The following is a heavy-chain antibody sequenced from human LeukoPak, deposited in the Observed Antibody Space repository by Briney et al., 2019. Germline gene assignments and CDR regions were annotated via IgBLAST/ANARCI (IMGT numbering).Heavy chain of an antibody. Sequence: GGSLRLSCAASGFTFSDYAMSWVRQAPGKGLEWVSAISGRGGNTYYGDSVKGRFTISRDNSKNTLYLQMNSLRAEDTAVYYCAKDQDVFWSGYNHRYNWFAPWGQGTLVTVSS. J-gene: IGHJ5*02. CDR2: ISGRGGNT. CDR1: GFTFSDYA. CDR3: AKDQDVFWSGYNHRYNWFAP. D-gene: IGHD3-3*01. V-gene: IGHV3-23*01.